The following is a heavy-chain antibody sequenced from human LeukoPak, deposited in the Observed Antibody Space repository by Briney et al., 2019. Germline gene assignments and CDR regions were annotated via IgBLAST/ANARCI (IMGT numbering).Heavy chain of an antibody. CDR3: ARDLMAEEDIVVVVAATGFDY. V-gene: IGHV1-2*06. CDR1: GYTFTGYY. Sequence: ASVKVSCKASGYTFTGYYMHWVRQAPGQGLEWMGRINPNSGGTNYAQKFQGRVTMTRDTSISTAYMELSRLRSDDTAVYYCARDLMAEEDIVVVVAATGFDYWRQGTLVTVSS. D-gene: IGHD2-15*01. CDR2: INPNSGGT. J-gene: IGHJ4*02.